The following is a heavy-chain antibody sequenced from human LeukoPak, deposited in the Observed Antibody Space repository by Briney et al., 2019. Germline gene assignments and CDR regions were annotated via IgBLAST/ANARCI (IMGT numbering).Heavy chain of an antibody. Sequence: GGSLRLSCAASGFTFSIYWMSWVRQAPGKGLEWVANRKKDGSEKYYVDSVKGRFTISRDNAKNSLSLQMNSLRAEDTAVYYCARGRCSSASCFFDYWGQGTLVTVSS. V-gene: IGHV3-7*01. J-gene: IGHJ4*02. D-gene: IGHD2-2*01. CDR1: GFTFSIYW. CDR2: RKKDGSEK. CDR3: ARGRCSSASCFFDY.